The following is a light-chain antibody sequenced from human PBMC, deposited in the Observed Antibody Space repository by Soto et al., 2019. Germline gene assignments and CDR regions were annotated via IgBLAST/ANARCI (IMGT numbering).Light chain of an antibody. J-gene: IGLJ1*01. CDR2: EVS. CDR1: SSDVGGYNY. Sequence: QSALTQPASVSGSPGQSITISCTGTSSDVGGYNYVSCYQQHPGKAPKLMIYEVSNRPSGVSNRFSGSKSGNTASLTISGLQPEDEADYYCSSYTSSFTYVFGTGTKLTVL. CDR3: SSYTSSFTYV. V-gene: IGLV2-14*01.